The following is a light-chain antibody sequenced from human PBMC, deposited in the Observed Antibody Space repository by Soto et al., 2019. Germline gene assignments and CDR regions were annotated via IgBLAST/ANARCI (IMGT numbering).Light chain of an antibody. Sequence: QSVRNQPPSASGTPGQRVTISCSGSSSNIGSNHVYWYQQLPGTAPKLLIYRNNQRPSGVPDRFSGSKSGTSASLAISGLRSEDEADYYCAAWDDSLSGPGVFGTGTKVTVL. CDR1: SSNIGSNH. V-gene: IGLV1-47*01. CDR2: RNN. J-gene: IGLJ1*01. CDR3: AAWDDSLSGPGV.